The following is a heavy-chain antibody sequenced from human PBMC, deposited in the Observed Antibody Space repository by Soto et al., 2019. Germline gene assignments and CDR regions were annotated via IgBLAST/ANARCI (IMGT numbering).Heavy chain of an antibody. CDR2: IYYSGST. Sequence: SETLSLTCTVSGGSVSSGSYYWSWIRQPPGKGLEWIGYIYYSGSTNYNPSLKSRVTKSVDTSKNQFSLKLRSVTAADTAVYYCARDHQYYDILTGYYERNFDYWGQGTLVTVSS. CDR1: GGSVSSGSYY. J-gene: IGHJ4*02. V-gene: IGHV4-61*01. CDR3: ARDHQYYDILTGYYERNFDY. D-gene: IGHD3-9*01.